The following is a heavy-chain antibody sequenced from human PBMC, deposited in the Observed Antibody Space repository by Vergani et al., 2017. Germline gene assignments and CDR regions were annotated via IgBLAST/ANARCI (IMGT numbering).Heavy chain of an antibody. CDR3: ARDIGYLWDSSGLFDY. J-gene: IGHJ4*02. CDR1: GGSFSGYY. CDR2: INHSGST. D-gene: IGHD6-19*01. Sequence: QVQLQQWGAGLLKPSETLSLTCAVYGGSFSGYYWSWIRQPPGKGLEWIGEINHSGSTNYNPSLKSRVTISVDTSKNQFSLKLSSVTAADTAVYYCARDIGYLWDSSGLFDYWGQGTLVTVSS. V-gene: IGHV4-34*01.